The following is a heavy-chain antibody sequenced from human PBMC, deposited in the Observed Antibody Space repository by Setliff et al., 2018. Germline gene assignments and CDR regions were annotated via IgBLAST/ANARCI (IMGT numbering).Heavy chain of an antibody. CDR2: VSGSGMTR. CDR1: GFTFRKHA. J-gene: IGHJ2*01. V-gene: IGHV3-23*01. CDR3: ARVSRGGTIVVVIHWYFDL. Sequence: PGGSLRLSCTASGFTFRKHALAWVRQAPGKGLQWVSSVSGSGMTRDYTDSVKGRFTVSRDSSQNKIHLQMNSLRAEDTAVYYCARVSRGGTIVVVIHWYFDLWGRGTLVTVSS. D-gene: IGHD3-22*01.